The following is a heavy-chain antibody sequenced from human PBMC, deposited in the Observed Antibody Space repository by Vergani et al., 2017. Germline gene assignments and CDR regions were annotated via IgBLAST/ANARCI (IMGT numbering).Heavy chain of an antibody. V-gene: IGHV3-48*04. CDR3: ASGFTTYGMDV. D-gene: IGHD3-3*01. J-gene: IGHJ6*02. CDR2: ISSSSSTI. Sequence: EVQLVESGGGLVQPGGSLRLSCSASGFTFSSYAMHWVRQAPGKGLEWVSYISSSSSTIYYADSVKGRFTISRDNAKNSLYLQMNSLRAEDTAVYYCASGFTTYGMDVWGQGTTVTVSS. CDR1: GFTFSSYA.